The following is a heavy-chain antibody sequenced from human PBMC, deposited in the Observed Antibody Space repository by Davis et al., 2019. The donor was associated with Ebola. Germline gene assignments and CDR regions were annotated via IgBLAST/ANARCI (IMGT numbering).Heavy chain of an antibody. CDR1: GFTFSHYD. D-gene: IGHD5-18*01. CDR2: IGTAGDT. CDR3: ARDGAPPYSYGYYYYYGMDV. J-gene: IGHJ6*02. Sequence: PGGSLRLSCAASGFTFSHYDMHWIRQATGKGLEWVSAIGTAGDTYYPGSVKGRFTISRENAKNSLYLQMDSLRAEDTAVYYCARDGAPPYSYGYYYYYGMDVWGQGTTVTVSS. V-gene: IGHV3-13*01.